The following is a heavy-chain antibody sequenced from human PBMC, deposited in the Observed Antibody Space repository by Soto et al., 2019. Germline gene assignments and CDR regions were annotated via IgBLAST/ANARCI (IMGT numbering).Heavy chain of an antibody. V-gene: IGHV1-69*13. CDR3: AKPPPGYSSGWYAY. CDR2: IIPIFGTA. J-gene: IGHJ4*02. Sequence: GASVKVSCKASGGTFSSYAISWVRQAPGQGLEWMGGIIPIFGTANYAQKFQGRVTITADESTSTAYMELSSLRSEDTAVYYCAKPPPGYSSGWYAYWGQGTLVTVSS. D-gene: IGHD6-19*01. CDR1: GGTFSSYA.